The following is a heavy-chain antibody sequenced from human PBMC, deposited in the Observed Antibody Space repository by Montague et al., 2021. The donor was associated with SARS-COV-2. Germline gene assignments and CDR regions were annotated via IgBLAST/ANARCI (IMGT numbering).Heavy chain of an antibody. D-gene: IGHD1-26*01. Sequence: SETLSLTCTVPGDSVSHDFWTWIRQPPGEGLEWIGYVYYSRSSSYNPSLRGRVSIAVDTSKNQFSLRLSTVTAADTAIYYCVRDPAPSGSGTFYDYWGQGTLVAVSS. CDR1: GDSVSHDF. V-gene: IGHV4-59*02. J-gene: IGHJ4*02. CDR3: VRDPAPSGSGTFYDY. CDR2: VYYSRSS.